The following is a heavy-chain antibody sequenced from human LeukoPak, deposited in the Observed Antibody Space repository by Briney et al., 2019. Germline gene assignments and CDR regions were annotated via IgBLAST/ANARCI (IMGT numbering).Heavy chain of an antibody. CDR1: RFTFSSYW. Sequence: GGSLRLSCAASRFTFSSYWMSWVRQAPGKGLEWVANIKQDGSEKYYVDSVKGRFTISRDNAKNSLYLQMNSLRAEDTAVYYCARGPHTYYYGSGSYSGWGQGTLVTVSS. CDR3: ARGPHTYYYGSGSYSG. CDR2: IKQDGSEK. J-gene: IGHJ4*02. D-gene: IGHD3-10*01. V-gene: IGHV3-7*01.